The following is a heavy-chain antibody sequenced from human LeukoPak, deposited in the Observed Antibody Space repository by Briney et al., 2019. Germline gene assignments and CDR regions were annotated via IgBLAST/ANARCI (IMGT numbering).Heavy chain of an antibody. Sequence: KPSETLSLTCTVSGGSISSYYGNWIRQPPGKGLEWIGYIYYSGSTNYNPSLKSRVTISVDTSKKQFSLKLRSVTAADTAVYYCARGRPVTGRNWFDPWGQGTLVTVSS. CDR1: GGSISSYY. V-gene: IGHV4-59*08. CDR3: ARGRPVTGRNWFDP. D-gene: IGHD6-19*01. CDR2: IYYSGST. J-gene: IGHJ5*02.